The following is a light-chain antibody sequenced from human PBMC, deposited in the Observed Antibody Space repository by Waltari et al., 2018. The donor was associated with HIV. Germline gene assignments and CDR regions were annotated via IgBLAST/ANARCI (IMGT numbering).Light chain of an antibody. CDR3: SSFAGSNNLMV. CDR2: QVN. V-gene: IGLV2-8*01. J-gene: IGLJ2*01. CDR1: SSDVGGYYP. Sequence: QSALTQPPSASGPPGQSVTISCTGTSSDVGGYYPDSWYQQHPGKAPKLMIYQVNKRPSGVPARFSGTKSGNRASLTVSGLQAEDEADYYCSSFAGSNNLMVFGGGTKLTVL.